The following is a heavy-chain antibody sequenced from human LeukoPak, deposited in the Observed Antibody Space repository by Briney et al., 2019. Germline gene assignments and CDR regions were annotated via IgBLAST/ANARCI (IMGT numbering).Heavy chain of an antibody. D-gene: IGHD6-13*01. J-gene: IGHJ4*02. V-gene: IGHV4-30-4*01. CDR1: GGSISSGDYY. Sequence: PSQTLSLTCTVSGGSISSGDYYWSWIRQPPGTGLEWIGYIYYSGSTHYNPSLKSRVTISVDTSKNQFSLKLSSVTAADTAVYYCARDRIAAGGFDYWGQGTLVTVSS. CDR2: IYYSGST. CDR3: ARDRIAAGGFDY.